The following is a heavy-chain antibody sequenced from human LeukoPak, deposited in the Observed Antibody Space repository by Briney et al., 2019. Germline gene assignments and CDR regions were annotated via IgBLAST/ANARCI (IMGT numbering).Heavy chain of an antibody. CDR1: GGSISSHY. CDR3: ARLLVVVAATTYDAFDI. D-gene: IGHD2-15*01. Sequence: SETLSLTCTVSGGSISSHYWTWIRQSPVKGLAWIGYIYYSGSTYYNPSLKSRVTISVDTSKNQFSLKLSSVTAADTAVYYCARLLVVVAATTYDAFDIWGQGTMVTVSS. V-gene: IGHV4-59*06. CDR2: IYYSGST. J-gene: IGHJ3*02.